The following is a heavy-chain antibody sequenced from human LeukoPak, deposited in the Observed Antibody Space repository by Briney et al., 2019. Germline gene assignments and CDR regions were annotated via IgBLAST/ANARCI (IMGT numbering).Heavy chain of an antibody. D-gene: IGHD6-13*01. Sequence: PGGSLRLSCAASGFTFSNAWMSWVRQAPGKGLEWVGRIKSKTDGGTTDYAAPVKGRFTISRDDSKNTLYLQMNSLKTEDTAVYYCTTGLTLGTYYYYGMDVWGKGTTVTVSS. CDR3: TTGLTLGTYYYYGMDV. J-gene: IGHJ6*04. CDR1: GFTFSNAW. CDR2: IKSKTDGGTT. V-gene: IGHV3-15*01.